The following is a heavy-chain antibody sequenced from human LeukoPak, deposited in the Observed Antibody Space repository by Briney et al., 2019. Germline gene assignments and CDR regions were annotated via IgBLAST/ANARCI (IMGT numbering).Heavy chain of an antibody. Sequence: PGGSLRLSCAASGFTFNTNAMNWVRQAPGKGLEWVSVISGSGGTTNYADSVEGRFTISRDSSKNTLYLQMNSLRAEDTAVYYCAKVSGGGLYYDGMDVWGQGTTVTVSS. J-gene: IGHJ6*02. CDR2: ISGSGGTT. CDR3: AKVSGGGLYYDGMDV. CDR1: GFTFNTNA. V-gene: IGHV3-23*01. D-gene: IGHD1-14*01.